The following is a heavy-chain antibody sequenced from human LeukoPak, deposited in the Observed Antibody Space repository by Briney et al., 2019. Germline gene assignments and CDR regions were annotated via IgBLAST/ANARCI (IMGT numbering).Heavy chain of an antibody. Sequence: SETLSLTCAVYGGSFSGYYWSWIRQPPGKGLEWIGEINHSGSTNYNPSLKSRVTISVDTSKNQFSLKLSSVTAADTAVYYCAKDLRRWELHYYYGMDVWGQGTTVTVSS. CDR3: AKDLRRWELHYYYGMDV. CDR1: GGSFSGYY. CDR2: INHSGST. J-gene: IGHJ6*02. V-gene: IGHV4-34*01. D-gene: IGHD1-26*01.